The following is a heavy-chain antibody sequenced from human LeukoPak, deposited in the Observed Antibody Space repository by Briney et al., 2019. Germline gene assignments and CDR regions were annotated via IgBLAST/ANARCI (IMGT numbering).Heavy chain of an antibody. Sequence: GGSLRLSCAASGFTFSSYGMHWVRQAPDKGLEWVAFIRYDGSNKYYADSVKGRFTISRDNSKNTLYLQMNSLRAEDTAVYYCAREGDYYDSSGYLDYWGQGTLVTVSS. D-gene: IGHD3-22*01. J-gene: IGHJ4*02. V-gene: IGHV3-30*02. CDR1: GFTFSSYG. CDR3: AREGDYYDSSGYLDY. CDR2: IRYDGSNK.